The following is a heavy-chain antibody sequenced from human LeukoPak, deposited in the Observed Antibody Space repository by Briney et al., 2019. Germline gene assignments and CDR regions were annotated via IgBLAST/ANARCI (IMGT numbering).Heavy chain of an antibody. J-gene: IGHJ4*02. V-gene: IGHV1-18*01. CDR3: ARGSPQDCDVLTGFFDF. D-gene: IGHD3-9*01. CDR1: GYTFTIYG. CDR2: ISTYNGNT. Sequence: ASVTVSCKASGYTFTIYGINWVRQAPGQGLEWMGWISTYNGNTNYAQKLQGRVTMTTDTSTSTAYMELRSLRSDDTAVYYCARGSPQDCDVLTGFFDFWGRGTLVTVSS.